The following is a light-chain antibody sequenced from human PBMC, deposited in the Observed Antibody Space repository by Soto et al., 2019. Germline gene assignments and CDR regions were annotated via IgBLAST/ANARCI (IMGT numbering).Light chain of an antibody. CDR2: AAS. Sequence: DIQMTQSPSSLYASVGDRVTITCRASQRVSTYLNWYQQKPGKAPKLLIYAASRLQSGVASRFSGSGPGTDFTLSISSPQPEDFASYCCQQSSRTLLTFGGGTKVEIK. V-gene: IGKV1-39*01. CDR3: QQSSRTLLT. J-gene: IGKJ4*01. CDR1: QRVSTY.